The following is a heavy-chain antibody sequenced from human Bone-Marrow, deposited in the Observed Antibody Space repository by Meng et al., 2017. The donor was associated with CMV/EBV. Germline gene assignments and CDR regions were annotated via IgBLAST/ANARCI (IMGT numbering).Heavy chain of an antibody. CDR2: ISTYNGNA. J-gene: IGHJ4*02. Sequence: ASVKVSCKTSGYTFPTYGVSWVRQAPGQGLEWMGWISTYNGNANYAQKFQGRVSMTKDTATTTGHMELRTLRPDDTAVYYCARVNPTRGVDYWGQGTLVTVSS. CDR1: GYTFPTYG. V-gene: IGHV1-18*01. CDR3: ARVNPTRGVDY.